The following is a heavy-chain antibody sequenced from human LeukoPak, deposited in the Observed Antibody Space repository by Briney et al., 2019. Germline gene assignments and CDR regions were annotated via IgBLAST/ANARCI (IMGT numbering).Heavy chain of an antibody. CDR1: GYTFTSYY. CDR3: ARGGSSTSCLDY. D-gene: IGHD2-2*01. Sequence: ASVKVSCKASGYTFTSYYMNWVRQVPGQGLEWMGWINPNSGGTKYAQKFQGRVTMTRDTSISTAYMELSRLRSDDTAVYYCARGGSSTSCLDYWGQGTLVTVSS. CDR2: INPNSGGT. J-gene: IGHJ4*02. V-gene: IGHV1-2*02.